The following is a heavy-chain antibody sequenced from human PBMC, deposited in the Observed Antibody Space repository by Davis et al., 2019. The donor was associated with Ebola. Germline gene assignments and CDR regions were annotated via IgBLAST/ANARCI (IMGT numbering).Heavy chain of an antibody. CDR2: LYSSGST. V-gene: IGHV3-53*01. CDR3: ARDPSGGSGWSVGYYGMDV. CDR1: GFTVSSNY. J-gene: IGHJ6*04. D-gene: IGHD6-19*01. Sequence: GESLKISCAASGFTVSSNYMIWVRQAPGKGLEWVSLLYSSGSTFYADSVKGRFTISRDNYENTLYLQMNSLRVEDTAVYFCARDPSGGSGWSVGYYGMDVWGKGTTVTVSS.